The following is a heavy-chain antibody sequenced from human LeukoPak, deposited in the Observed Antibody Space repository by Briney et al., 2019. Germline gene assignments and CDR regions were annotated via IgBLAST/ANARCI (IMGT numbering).Heavy chain of an antibody. CDR3: ATSLDPGWLNAFDI. CDR2: IYPGDSDT. CDR1: GHSFTNHW. D-gene: IGHD5-24*01. Sequence: GESLKTSCEASGHSFTNHWIGWVRQMPGKGLEWMGIIYPGDSDTRYSPSFQGQVTISADRSISTAYLQWSSLKASDTAMYYCATSLDPGWLNAFDIWGQGTMVTVSS. J-gene: IGHJ3*02. V-gene: IGHV5-51*01.